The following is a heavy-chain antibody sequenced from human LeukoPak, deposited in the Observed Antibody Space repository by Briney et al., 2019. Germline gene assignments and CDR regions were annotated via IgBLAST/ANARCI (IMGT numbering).Heavy chain of an antibody. CDR1: GGTFSSYT. CDR3: AAQKDIVVVPAADDY. D-gene: IGHD2-2*01. V-gene: IGHV1-69*02. CDR2: LIPILGIA. J-gene: IGHJ4*02. Sequence: SVKVSCKASGGTFSSYTIGWVRQAPGQGLEWMGRLIPILGIANYAQKFQGRVTITADKSTSTAYMELSSLRSEDTAVYYCAAQKDIVVVPAADDYWGQGTLVTVSS.